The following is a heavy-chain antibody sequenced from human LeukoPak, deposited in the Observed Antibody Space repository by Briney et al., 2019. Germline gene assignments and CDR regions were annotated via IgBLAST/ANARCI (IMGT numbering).Heavy chain of an antibody. CDR1: RFTFTNYA. V-gene: IGHV3-23*01. Sequence: PGGSLRLSCAASRFTFTNYAMSWVRPAPGEGLEWVSSINDSGGNTYYEYSVKGRFTTSTDNSKNTLYLQMNSLRAEDTAIYYCAKSLKRGYDTSGYYFDYWGQGTLVTVSS. J-gene: IGHJ4*02. D-gene: IGHD3-22*01. CDR3: AKSLKRGYDTSGYYFDY. CDR2: INDSGGNT.